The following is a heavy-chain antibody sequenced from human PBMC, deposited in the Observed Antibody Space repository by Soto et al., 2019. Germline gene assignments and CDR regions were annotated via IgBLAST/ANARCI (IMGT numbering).Heavy chain of an antibody. V-gene: IGHV4-4*07. CDR2: IHSTRSP. Sequence: QVQLQESGPGLVKPSETLSLTCTVSGDSVSKYYWNWIRQPAGKGLEWIGRIHSTRSPNYNPSLMSRVTVSVDTSKNQFSLKLNLTSVTAADTAVYYCARSPAYGDYANLDTWGQGTLVTVSS. CDR1: GDSVSKYY. J-gene: IGHJ5*02. D-gene: IGHD4-17*01. CDR3: ARSPAYGDYANLDT.